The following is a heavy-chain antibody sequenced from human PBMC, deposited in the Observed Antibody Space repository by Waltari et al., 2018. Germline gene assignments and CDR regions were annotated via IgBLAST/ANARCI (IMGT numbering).Heavy chain of an antibody. J-gene: IGHJ4*02. V-gene: IGHV1-69*10. Sequence: QVQLVQSGAEVKKPGSSVTVSCKASVVTFSSYAISWVRQAPGQGLEWMGGIIPILGIANYAQKFQGRVTITADKSTSTAYMELSSLRSEDTAVYYCARTRLVQGVILYYFDYWGQGTLVTVSS. D-gene: IGHD3-10*01. CDR1: VVTFSSYA. CDR3: ARTRLVQGVILYYFDY. CDR2: IIPILGIA.